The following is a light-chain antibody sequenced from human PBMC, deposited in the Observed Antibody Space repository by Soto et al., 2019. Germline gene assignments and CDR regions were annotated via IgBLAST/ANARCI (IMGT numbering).Light chain of an antibody. Sequence: EIVLTQSPGILSLSPGERATLSCRANQSVNSNYLAWFQQHPGQPPRLLIFGAFSRAIGIPDRFSGSGTETDFTLTISSLQSEDSAFYYCQQYNNLPPTFGQGTKVEVK. J-gene: IGKJ1*01. CDR1: QSVNSNY. CDR2: GAF. V-gene: IGKV3-20*01. CDR3: QQYNNLPPT.